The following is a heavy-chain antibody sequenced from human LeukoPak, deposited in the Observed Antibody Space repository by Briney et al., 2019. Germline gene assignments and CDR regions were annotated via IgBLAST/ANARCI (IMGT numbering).Heavy chain of an antibody. CDR3: VREGVLASMGGPYNWFDP. D-gene: IGHD2-2*01. V-gene: IGHV5-51*01. J-gene: IGHJ5*02. CDR2: IYPGDSDT. CDR1: GYTFSNCW. Sequence: GESLKISCKGSGYTFSNCWIGWVRQMPGKGLEWMGIIYPGDSDTTYSPSFQGQVIISADKSIRTAYLQWSSLKASDTAMYYCVREGVLASMGGPYNWFDPWGPGTLVTVSS.